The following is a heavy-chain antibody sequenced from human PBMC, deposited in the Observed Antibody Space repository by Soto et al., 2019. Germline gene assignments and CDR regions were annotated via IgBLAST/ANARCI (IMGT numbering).Heavy chain of an antibody. CDR2: IYYSGST. Sequence: PSETLSLTCTVSGGSISSYYWSWIRQPPGKGLEWIGYIYYSGSTNYNPSLKSRVTISVDTSKNQFSLKLSSVTAADTAVYYCARRRGFPYYYGMDVWGQGITVTVS. D-gene: IGHD5-12*01. CDR1: GGSISSYY. CDR3: ARRRGFPYYYGMDV. V-gene: IGHV4-59*12. J-gene: IGHJ6*02.